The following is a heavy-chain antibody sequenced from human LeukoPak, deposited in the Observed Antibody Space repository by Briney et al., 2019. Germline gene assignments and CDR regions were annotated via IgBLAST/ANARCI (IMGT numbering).Heavy chain of an antibody. D-gene: IGHD3-16*01. Sequence: GGSLRLSCAASGFTFDDYGMSWVRQAPGKGLEWVSGLSGSGISTYYADSVKGRFTISRDNSKNTLYLQMNSLRVEDTAVYFCARDLVGGHNWFDPWGQGTLVTVSS. J-gene: IGHJ5*02. CDR2: LSGSGIST. CDR1: GFTFDDYG. CDR3: ARDLVGGHNWFDP. V-gene: IGHV3-23*01.